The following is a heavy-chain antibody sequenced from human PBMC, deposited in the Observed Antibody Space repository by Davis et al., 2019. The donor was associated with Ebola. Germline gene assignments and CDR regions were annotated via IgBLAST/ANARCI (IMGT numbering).Heavy chain of an antibody. V-gene: IGHV3-30*03. J-gene: IGHJ4*01. Sequence: GESLKISCAASGFTFSSYGMHWVRQAPGKGLEWVAVISHSSRERFYADSVKGRFTISRDNSENTLYLQMNSLTTDDTAVYYCARAVHNEDLDYWGQGTPVTVSS. D-gene: IGHD3-3*01. CDR3: ARAVHNEDLDY. CDR1: GFTFSSYG. CDR2: ISHSSRER.